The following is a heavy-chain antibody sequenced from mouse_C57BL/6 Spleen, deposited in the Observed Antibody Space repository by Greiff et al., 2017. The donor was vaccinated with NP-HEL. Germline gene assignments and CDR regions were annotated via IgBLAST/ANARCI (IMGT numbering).Heavy chain of an antibody. J-gene: IGHJ3*01. D-gene: IGHD4-1*01. CDR1: GFTFSSYG. CDR3: ASELTGSLAWFAY. V-gene: IGHV5-6*01. CDR2: ISSGGSYT. Sequence: EVKLVESGGDLVKPGGSLKLSCAASGFTFSSYGMSWVRQTPDKRLEWVATISSGGSYTYYPDSVKGRFTISRDNAKNTLYLQMSSLKSEDTAMYYCASELTGSLAWFAYWGQGTLVTVSA.